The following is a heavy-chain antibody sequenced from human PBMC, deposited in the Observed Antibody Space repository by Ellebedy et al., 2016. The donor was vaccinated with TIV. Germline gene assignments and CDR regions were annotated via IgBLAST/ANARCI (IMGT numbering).Heavy chain of an antibody. CDR3: AREGGVYYFDY. J-gene: IGHJ4*02. Sequence: AASVKVSCKASGYTFTSDLIHWVRQAPGQGLEWMGIINPSGGGTGYAQKFQGRVTITRDTSASTVYMELSSLRSEDTTVYYCAREGGVYYFDYWGQGTLVTVSS. V-gene: IGHV1-46*01. CDR1: GYTFTSDL. CDR2: INPSGGGT. D-gene: IGHD1-26*01.